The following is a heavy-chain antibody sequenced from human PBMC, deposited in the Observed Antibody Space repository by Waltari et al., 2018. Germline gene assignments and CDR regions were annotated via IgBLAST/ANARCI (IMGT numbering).Heavy chain of an antibody. CDR3: ATALGDSSSASRPFDF. Sequence: EVQLLQSGAELKEPGTTVRISCKVSGSTFIDYYIHWVQQAPGKGLRWMGLVDPEDGETIYADNFQGRVTISADTSTDTAFMELSSLRSEDTAVFYCATALGDSSSASRPFDFWGQGTMITVSS. CDR1: GSTFIDYY. V-gene: IGHV1-69-2*01. CDR2: VDPEDGET. D-gene: IGHD6-19*01. J-gene: IGHJ3*01.